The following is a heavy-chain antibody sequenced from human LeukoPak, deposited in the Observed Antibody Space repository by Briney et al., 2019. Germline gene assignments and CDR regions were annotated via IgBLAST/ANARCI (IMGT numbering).Heavy chain of an antibody. CDR3: ARKRDGGNPLGY. D-gene: IGHD4-23*01. CDR1: GYTLTELS. J-gene: IGHJ4*02. V-gene: IGHV1-24*01. Sequence: ASVKVSCKVSGYTLTELSMHWVRQAPGKGLEWMGGFDPEDGETIYAQKFQGRVTMTRNTSISTAYMELSSLRSEDTAVYYCARKRDGGNPLGYWGQGTLVTVSS. CDR2: FDPEDGET.